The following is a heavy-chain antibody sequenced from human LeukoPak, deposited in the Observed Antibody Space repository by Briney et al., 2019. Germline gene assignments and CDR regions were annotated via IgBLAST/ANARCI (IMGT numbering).Heavy chain of an antibody. J-gene: IGHJ5*02. Sequence: SETLSLTCAVYGGSFSGYYWSWIRQPPGKGLEWIGEINHSGSTNYHRSLKSRVTISVDTSKNQFSLKLSSVTAADTAAYYCARHPTGYCSSTSCSERSNWFDPWGQGTLVTVSS. CDR2: INHSGST. CDR3: ARHPTGYCSSTSCSERSNWFDP. CDR1: GGSFSGYY. V-gene: IGHV4-34*01. D-gene: IGHD2-2*03.